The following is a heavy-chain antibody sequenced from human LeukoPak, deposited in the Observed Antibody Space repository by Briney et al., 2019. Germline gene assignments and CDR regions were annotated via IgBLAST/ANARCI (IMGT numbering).Heavy chain of an antibody. V-gene: IGHV3-23*01. J-gene: IGHJ3*02. CDR2: ISGSGGNT. CDR1: GFTFSSYA. Sequence: GRSLRLSCAASGFTFSSYAMSCVRQAPGKGLEWVSAISGSGGNTYYADSVKGRFTISRDNSKNTLYLQMNSLRAEDTAVYYCAKSDYYDSSGYYYLDDAFDIWGQGTMVTVSS. D-gene: IGHD3-22*01. CDR3: AKSDYYDSSGYYYLDDAFDI.